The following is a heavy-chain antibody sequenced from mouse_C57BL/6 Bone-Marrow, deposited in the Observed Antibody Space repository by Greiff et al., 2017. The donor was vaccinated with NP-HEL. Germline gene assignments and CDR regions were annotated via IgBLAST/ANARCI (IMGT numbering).Heavy chain of an antibody. V-gene: IGHV5-17*01. Sequence: EVTLEESGGGLVKPGGSLKLSCAASGFTFSDYGMHWVRQAPEKGLEWVAYISSGSSTIYYADTVKGRFTISRDNAKNTLFLQMTSLRSEDTAMYYCARPYDYDERIFAYWGQGTLVTVSA. J-gene: IGHJ3*01. CDR2: ISSGSSTI. CDR3: ARPYDYDERIFAY. D-gene: IGHD2-4*01. CDR1: GFTFSDYG.